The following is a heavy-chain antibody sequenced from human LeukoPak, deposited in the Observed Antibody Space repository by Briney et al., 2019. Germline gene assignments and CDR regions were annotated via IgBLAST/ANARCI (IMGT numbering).Heavy chain of an antibody. Sequence: ASVKVSCKASGYAINNFRVSWVRQAPGQGLEWMGWISGYNDKTIYAQKFQGRVTMTEDTSADTAYMELSSLRSEDTAVYYCATHQGRFGDPSFDYWGQGTLVTVSS. CDR2: ISGYNDKT. D-gene: IGHD3-10*01. J-gene: IGHJ4*02. V-gene: IGHV1-18*01. CDR1: GYAINNFR. CDR3: ATHQGRFGDPSFDY.